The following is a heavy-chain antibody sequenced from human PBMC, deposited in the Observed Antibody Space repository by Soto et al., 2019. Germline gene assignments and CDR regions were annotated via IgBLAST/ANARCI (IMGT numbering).Heavy chain of an antibody. V-gene: IGHV3-7*05. D-gene: IGHD3-10*01. Sequence: GESLKISCAASGFTFSSYWMIWVRQAPGKGLQWVANINQAGSEKYYVDSVKGRFTISRDNAENSLYLQMNGLRAEDTAVYYCARPNYNSYDYWGQGTLVTVSS. CDR1: GFTFSSYW. J-gene: IGHJ4*02. CDR3: ARPNYNSYDY. CDR2: INQAGSEK.